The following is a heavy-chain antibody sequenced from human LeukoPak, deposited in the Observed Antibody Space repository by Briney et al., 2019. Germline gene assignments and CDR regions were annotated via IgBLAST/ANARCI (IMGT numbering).Heavy chain of an antibody. CDR1: GFTFNDDE. CDR3: ARLRVAMLRGAADY. D-gene: IGHD3-10*01. J-gene: IGHJ4*02. CDR2: IFTRDDSV. V-gene: IGHV3-48*03. Sequence: GGSLRLSCAASGFTFNDDEIIWVRRAPGKGLKWISYIFTRDDSVYYADSVKGRFTISRAHARNLVYLQMNSLRSEDTGLYYCARLRVAMLRGAADYWGQGTLVTVSS.